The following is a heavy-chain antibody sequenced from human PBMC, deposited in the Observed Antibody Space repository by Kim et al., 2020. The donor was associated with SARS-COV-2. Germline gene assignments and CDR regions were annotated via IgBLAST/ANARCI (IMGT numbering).Heavy chain of an antibody. CDR3: AIGGGGILTGYYPPDYYYGMDV. Sequence: GGSLRLSCAASGFTFSDYYMSWIRQAPGKGLEWVSYISSSGSTIYYADSVKGRFTIPRDNAKNSLYLQMNSLRAEDTAVYYCAIGGGGILTGYYPPDYYYGMDVWGQGTTVTVSS. J-gene: IGHJ6*02. V-gene: IGHV3-11*01. D-gene: IGHD3-9*01. CDR1: GFTFSDYY. CDR2: ISSSGSTI.